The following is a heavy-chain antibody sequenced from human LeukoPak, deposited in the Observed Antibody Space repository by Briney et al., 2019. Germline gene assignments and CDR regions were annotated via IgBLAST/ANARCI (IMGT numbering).Heavy chain of an antibody. CDR2: MNPNSGNT. CDR3: ARAFSGYDVTSDYYYGMDV. J-gene: IGHJ6*02. Sequence: ASVKVSCKASGYTFTSYDINWVRQATGQGLEWMGWMNPNSGNTGYAQKFQGRVTMTRNTSTSTAYMELSSLRSEDTAVYYCARAFSGYDVTSDYYYGMDVWGQGTTVTVSS. CDR1: GYTFTSYD. V-gene: IGHV1-8*01. D-gene: IGHD5-12*01.